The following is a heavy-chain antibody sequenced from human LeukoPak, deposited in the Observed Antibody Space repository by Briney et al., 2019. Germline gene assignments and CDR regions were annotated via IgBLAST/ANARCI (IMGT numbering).Heavy chain of an antibody. CDR3: ARAHSIASYYYGVDV. D-gene: IGHD2/OR15-2a*01. Sequence: TSETLSLTCTVSGGSISSSYSYWGWIRQPPGKGLEWIGNIYYSGSTYYSPSLTSRVTVSVDTSENQFSLKLSSVTAADTAVYYCARAHSIASYYYGVDVWGQGTTVTVSS. CDR2: IYYSGST. V-gene: IGHV4-39*07. J-gene: IGHJ6*02. CDR1: GGSISSSYSY.